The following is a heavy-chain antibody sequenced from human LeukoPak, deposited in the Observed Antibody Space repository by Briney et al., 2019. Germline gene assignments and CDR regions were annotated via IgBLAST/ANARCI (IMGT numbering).Heavy chain of an antibody. J-gene: IGHJ6*03. Sequence: GASVKVSCKASGCTFSSYAISWVRQAPGQGLEWMGGIIAIFGTANYAQKFQGRVTITADESTSTAYMELSSLRSEDTAVYYCARVVQGGITMVRGHYYYYYMDVWGKGTTVTISS. CDR1: GCTFSSYA. CDR2: IIAIFGTA. V-gene: IGHV1-69*13. D-gene: IGHD3-10*01. CDR3: ARVVQGGITMVRGHYYYYYMDV.